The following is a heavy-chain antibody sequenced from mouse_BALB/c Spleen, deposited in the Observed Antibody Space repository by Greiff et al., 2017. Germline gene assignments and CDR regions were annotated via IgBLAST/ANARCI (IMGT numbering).Heavy chain of an antibody. D-gene: IGHD2-3*01. CDR3: ARGDDGYPY. CDR2: IYPGDGDT. J-gene: IGHJ3*01. V-gene: IGHV1-82*01. CDR1: GYAFSSSW. Sequence: QVQLQQSGPELVKPGASVKISCKASGYAFSSSWMNWVKQRPGQGLEWIGRIYPGDGDTNYNGKFKGKATLTADKSSSTAYMQLSSLTSVDSAVYFCARGDDGYPYWGQGTLVTVSA.